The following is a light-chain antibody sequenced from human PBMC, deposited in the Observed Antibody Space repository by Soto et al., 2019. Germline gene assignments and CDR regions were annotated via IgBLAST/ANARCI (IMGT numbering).Light chain of an antibody. CDR1: QSINSF. CDR3: LQDYTYPWT. Sequence: IQITQSPSTLSASVGDRVTITCRASQSINSFLNWYQQKPGKAPKLLINTASSLQSGVPSRFSGSASGTDFTLTISSLQPEDFATYYCLQDYTYPWTFGQGTKVDIK. V-gene: IGKV1-6*01. CDR2: TAS. J-gene: IGKJ1*01.